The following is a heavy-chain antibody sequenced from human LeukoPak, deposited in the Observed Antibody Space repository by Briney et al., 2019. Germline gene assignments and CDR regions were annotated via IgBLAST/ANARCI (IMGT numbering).Heavy chain of an antibody. Sequence: KSGGSLRLSCAASGFAFSSYSINWVRQAPGKGLEWVSSISSSSSYIYYADSVKGRFTISRDNAKNSLYLQMNSLRAEDTAVYYCARDLAAAGTGYWGQGTLVTVSS. CDR1: GFAFSSYS. CDR3: ARDLAAAGTGY. CDR2: ISSSSSYI. D-gene: IGHD6-13*01. V-gene: IGHV3-21*01. J-gene: IGHJ4*02.